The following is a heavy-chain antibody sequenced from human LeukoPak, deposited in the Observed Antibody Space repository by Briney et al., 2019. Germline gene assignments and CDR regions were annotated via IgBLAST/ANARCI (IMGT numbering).Heavy chain of an antibody. V-gene: IGHV4-39*07. CDR3: AIGPGYGSGWYLY. D-gene: IGHD6-19*01. CDR2: IYHSGST. CDR1: GGSISGGKDF. Sequence: PSETLSLTCTVSGGSISGGKDFWGWIRQPPGKGLEWIGSIYHSGSTYYNPSLKSRVTISVDTSKNQFSLKLSSVTAADTAVYHCAIGPGYGSGWYLYWGQGTLVTVSS. J-gene: IGHJ4*02.